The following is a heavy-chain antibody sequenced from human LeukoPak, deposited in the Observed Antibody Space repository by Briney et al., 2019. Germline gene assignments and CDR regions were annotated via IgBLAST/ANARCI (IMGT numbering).Heavy chain of an antibody. CDR2: IIPILGIA. Sequence: SVKVSCKASGGTFSSYAISWVRQAPGQGLEWMGRIIPILGIANYAQKFQGRVTITADKSTSTAYMELSSLRSEDTAVYYCAREVGYYDSSGYSYFDYWGQGTLVTVSS. D-gene: IGHD3-22*01. V-gene: IGHV1-69*04. CDR1: GGTFSSYA. J-gene: IGHJ4*02. CDR3: AREVGYYDSSGYSYFDY.